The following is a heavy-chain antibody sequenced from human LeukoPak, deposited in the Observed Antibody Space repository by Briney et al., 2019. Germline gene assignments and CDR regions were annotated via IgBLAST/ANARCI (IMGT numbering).Heavy chain of an antibody. D-gene: IGHD6-13*01. CDR2: INPNSGCT. CDR3: AREQQLAGDIDS. Sequence: GASVKVSCKASGYTFTGYYLHWVRQAPGQGLEWMGWINPNSGCTNYARKFQGWVTMTTDTSISTAYMALSTLRSADTAVYYCAREQQLAGDIDSWGQGTLVTVSS. V-gene: IGHV1-2*04. J-gene: IGHJ4*02. CDR1: GYTFTGYY.